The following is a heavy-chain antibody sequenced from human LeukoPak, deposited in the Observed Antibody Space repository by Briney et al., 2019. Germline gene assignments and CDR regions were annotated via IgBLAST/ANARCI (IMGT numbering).Heavy chain of an antibody. CDR2: IFNIGPA. D-gene: IGHD1-1*01. J-gene: IGHJ5*02. Sequence: SETLSLTCKVSGASVSTSPYYWTWIRQPAGKGLEWIGRIFNIGPANYNPSFKSRVTISRDTSKNDFSLNLNSVTAADTAVYYCAASWNDERCFDPWGQGTLVTVSS. V-gene: IGHV4-61*10. CDR3: AASWNDERCFDP. CDR1: GASVSTSPYY.